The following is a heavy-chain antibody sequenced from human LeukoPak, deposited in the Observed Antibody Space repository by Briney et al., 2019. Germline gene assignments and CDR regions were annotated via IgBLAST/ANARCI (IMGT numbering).Heavy chain of an antibody. J-gene: IGHJ5*02. CDR3: ARAGPPAFDP. CDR2: INGDGRSI. V-gene: IGHV3-74*01. Sequence: GGSLRLSCVVSGFTFSSYWMHWVRQAPGKGLVWVSRINGDGRSISYADSVKGRFTISRDNAKNSLYLQMNSLRAEDTAVYYCARAGPPAFDPWGQGTLVTVSS. CDR1: GFTFSSYW.